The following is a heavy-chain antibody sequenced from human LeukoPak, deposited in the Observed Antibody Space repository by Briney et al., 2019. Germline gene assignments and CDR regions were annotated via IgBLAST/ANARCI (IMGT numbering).Heavy chain of an antibody. V-gene: IGHV3-48*04. CDR1: GFTFSSYS. CDR3: ASLAWIPNY. J-gene: IGHJ4*02. Sequence: GGSLRLSCAASGFTFSSYSMNWVRQAPGKGLEWVSYVSSSSSTIYYADSVKGRFTISRDNAKNSLYLQMNSLRAEDAAVYYCASLAWIPNYWGQGTLVTVSS. CDR2: VSSSSSTI. D-gene: IGHD5-18*01.